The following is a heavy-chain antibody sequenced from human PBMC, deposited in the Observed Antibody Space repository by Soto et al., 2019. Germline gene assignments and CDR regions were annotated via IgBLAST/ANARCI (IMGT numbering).Heavy chain of an antibody. Sequence: QVQLVESGGGVVQPGRSLRLSCAASGFTFSSYGMHWVGQAPGKGLEGVAVISYDGSNKYYADSVKGRFTISRDNSKNTLYLQMNSLRAEDTAVYYCAKGRYSSSWYFDYWGQGTLVTVSS. CDR3: AKGRYSSSWYFDY. CDR1: GFTFSSYG. J-gene: IGHJ4*02. V-gene: IGHV3-30*18. CDR2: ISYDGSNK. D-gene: IGHD6-13*01.